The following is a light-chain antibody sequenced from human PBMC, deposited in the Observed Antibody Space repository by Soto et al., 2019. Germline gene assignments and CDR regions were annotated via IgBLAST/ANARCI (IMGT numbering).Light chain of an antibody. CDR2: GES. J-gene: IGKJ4*01. Sequence: EIVLTQSPGTLSLSPGERATLSCRASQSVSSSYLAWYQQKPGQAPRLLIYGESSKATSIPDRFSGSGSGTDFPLTFSSLDPKDFAVYYCQQYGSPPLTFGGGTKVDIK. CDR1: QSVSSSY. CDR3: QQYGSPPLT. V-gene: IGKV3-20*01.